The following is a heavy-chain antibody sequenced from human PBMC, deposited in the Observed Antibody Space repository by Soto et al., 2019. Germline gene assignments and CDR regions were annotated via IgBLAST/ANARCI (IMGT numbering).Heavy chain of an antibody. D-gene: IGHD2-2*02. CDR2: IYYSGST. CDR3: ARRKAIVVVPAAIASLWFDP. V-gene: IGHV4-39*01. J-gene: IGHJ5*02. Sequence: SETLSLTCTVSGGSISSSSYYWGWIRQPPGKGLEWIGSIYYSGSTYYNPSLKSRVTISVDTSKNQFSLKLSSVTAADTAVYYCARRKAIVVVPAAIASLWFDPWGQGTLVTVSS. CDR1: GGSISSSSYY.